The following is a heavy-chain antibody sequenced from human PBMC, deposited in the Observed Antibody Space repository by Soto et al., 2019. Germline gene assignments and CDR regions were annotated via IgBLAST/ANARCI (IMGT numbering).Heavy chain of an antibody. CDR3: ATDRKGYYDSSGYPFDY. Sequence: ASVKVSCKVSGYTLTELSMHWVRQAPGKGLEWMGGFDPEDGETIYAQKFQGRVTMTEDTSTDTAYMELSSLRSEDTAVYYCATDRKGYYDSSGYPFDYWGQGTLVTVSS. CDR1: GYTLTELS. D-gene: IGHD3-22*01. CDR2: FDPEDGET. J-gene: IGHJ4*02. V-gene: IGHV1-24*01.